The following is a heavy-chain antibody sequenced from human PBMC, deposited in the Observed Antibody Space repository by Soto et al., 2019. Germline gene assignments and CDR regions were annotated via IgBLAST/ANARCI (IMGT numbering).Heavy chain of an antibody. CDR2: ISAYNGNT. CDR1: GYTFTSYG. V-gene: IGHV1-18*01. J-gene: IGHJ4*02. D-gene: IGHD2-15*01. Sequence: ASVKVSCKASGYTFTSYGISWVRQAPGQGLEWMGWISAYNGNTNYAQKLQGRVTMTTDTSTNTAYMELRSLRSEDTAVYYCATDGGYCSGGSCYYFDYWGQGTLVTVSS. CDR3: ATDGGYCSGGSCYYFDY.